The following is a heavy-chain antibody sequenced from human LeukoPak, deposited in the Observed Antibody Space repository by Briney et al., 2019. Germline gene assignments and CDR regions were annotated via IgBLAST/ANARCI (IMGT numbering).Heavy chain of an antibody. V-gene: IGHV3-43*02. CDR3: ANEDY. CDR2: ISGDGGST. Sequence: PGGSLRLSCAASGFTFDDYAMHGVRQAPGKGLEWVSLISGDGGSTYYADSVKGRFTISRDNSKNSLYLQMNSLRTEDTDLYYCANEDYWGQGTLVTVSS. CDR1: GFTFDDYA. J-gene: IGHJ4*02.